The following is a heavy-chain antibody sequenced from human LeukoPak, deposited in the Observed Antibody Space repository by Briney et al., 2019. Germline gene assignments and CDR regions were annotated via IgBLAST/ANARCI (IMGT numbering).Heavy chain of an antibody. CDR1: GFTFSSYA. J-gene: IGHJ4*02. D-gene: IGHD6-13*01. Sequence: GGSLRLSCAASGFTFSSYAMSWVRQAPGKGLEWVSAISGSGGSTYYADSVKGRFTISRDNSKNTLYLQINSLRAEDTAVYYCAKGFGAAALYSSSWYPLDYWGQGTLVTVSS. CDR2: ISGSGGST. CDR3: AKGFGAAALYSSSWYPLDY. V-gene: IGHV3-23*01.